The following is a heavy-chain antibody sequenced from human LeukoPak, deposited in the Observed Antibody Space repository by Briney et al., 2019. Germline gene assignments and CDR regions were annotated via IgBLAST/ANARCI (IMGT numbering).Heavy chain of an antibody. Sequence: GESLKISCKGSGYSFTNNWIGWVRQVPGKGLEWLGIIYPGDSDTTYSPSFQGQVTISADESISTAYLQWSSLKASDTAMYYCARLVYYNFWSGYAPFDYWGQGTLVTVSS. CDR1: GYSFTNNW. CDR2: IYPGDSDT. J-gene: IGHJ4*02. V-gene: IGHV5-51*01. D-gene: IGHD3-3*01. CDR3: ARLVYYNFWSGYAPFDY.